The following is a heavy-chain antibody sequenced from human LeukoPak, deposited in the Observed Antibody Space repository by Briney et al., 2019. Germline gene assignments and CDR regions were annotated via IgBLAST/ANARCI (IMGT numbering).Heavy chain of an antibody. Sequence: GGSLRLSCAASGFIFSSYAMSWVRQAPGKGLEWVSAISGSGGSTYYADSVKGRFTISRDNSKDTLYLQMNSLRAEDTAVYYCAKAPYSSSWYGPDYWGQGTLVTVSS. V-gene: IGHV3-23*01. D-gene: IGHD6-13*01. CDR1: GFIFSSYA. CDR3: AKAPYSSSWYGPDY. CDR2: ISGSGGST. J-gene: IGHJ4*02.